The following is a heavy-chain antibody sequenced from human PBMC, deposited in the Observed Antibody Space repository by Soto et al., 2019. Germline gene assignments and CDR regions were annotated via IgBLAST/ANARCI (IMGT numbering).Heavy chain of an antibody. CDR2: IIPIFGTA. CDR3: ARGPIVVVTASQRLDY. J-gene: IGHJ4*02. CDR1: GYTFTYYH. D-gene: IGHD2-21*02. Sequence: ASVTVSCRASGYTFTYYHVHWVRQAPGQGLEWMGGIIPIFGTANYAQKFQGRVTMTRNTSISTAYMELSSLRSEDTAVYYCARGPIVVVTASQRLDYWGQGTLVTVSS. V-gene: IGHV1-8*02.